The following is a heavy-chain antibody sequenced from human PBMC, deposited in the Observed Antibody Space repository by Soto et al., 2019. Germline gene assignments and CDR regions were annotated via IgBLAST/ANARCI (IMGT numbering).Heavy chain of an antibody. Sequence: QVQLVESGGGVVQPGRSLRLSCAASGFSFNSYDMHWVRQAPGKGLEWVAVIWYDESNKYYGDSVKGRFTISRDNSKNTLSLQMNSLRADDTAVYYCARDETAVTTRYSYSGLDVWGQGTTVTVSS. CDR1: GFSFNSYD. CDR2: IWYDESNK. D-gene: IGHD4-17*01. CDR3: ARDETAVTTRYSYSGLDV. J-gene: IGHJ6*02. V-gene: IGHV3-33*01.